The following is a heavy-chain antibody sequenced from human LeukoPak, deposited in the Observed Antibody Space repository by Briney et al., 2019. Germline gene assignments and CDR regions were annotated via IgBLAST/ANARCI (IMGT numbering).Heavy chain of an antibody. J-gene: IGHJ6*03. Sequence: GESLKISCKGSGYSFTSYWIGWVRQMPGKGLEWMGIIYPGDSDTRYSPSFQGQVTISADKSISTAYLQWSSLKASDTAMYYCASHSSSWLRGYYYYYMDVWGKGTTVTVSS. V-gene: IGHV5-51*01. CDR3: ASHSSSWLRGYYYYYMDV. CDR1: GYSFTSYW. CDR2: IYPGDSDT. D-gene: IGHD6-13*01.